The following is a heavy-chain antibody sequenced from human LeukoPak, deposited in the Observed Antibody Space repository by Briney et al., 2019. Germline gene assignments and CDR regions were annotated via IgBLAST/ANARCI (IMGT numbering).Heavy chain of an antibody. CDR2: ISDSGGNT. CDR1: GFTFISYA. V-gene: IGHV3-23*01. D-gene: IGHD6-25*01. CDR3: AKDLAPAAY. Sequence: GGSLRLSCAASGFTFISYAMSWVRQAPGKGLEWVSAISDSGGNTYYADSVKGRFTISRDNSKNTLFLQMDSLRVEDTAIYYCAKDLAPAAYWGQGTLVTVSS. J-gene: IGHJ4*02.